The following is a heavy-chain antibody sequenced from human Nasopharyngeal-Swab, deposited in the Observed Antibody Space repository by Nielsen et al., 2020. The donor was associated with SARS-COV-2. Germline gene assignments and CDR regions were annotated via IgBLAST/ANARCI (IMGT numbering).Heavy chain of an antibody. V-gene: IGHV3-30*03. D-gene: IGHD6-19*01. CDR2: ISHDGDVK. J-gene: IGHJ3*02. Sequence: GGSLRLSCAASGFSITSYGMQWVRQAPGKGLEWVALISHDGDVKYYADSVKGRFTISRDISKNTVYLQMNSLRAEDTAVYYCARSVDRWGSGWHDAFDIWGQGTMVTVSS. CDR3: ARSVDRWGSGWHDAFDI. CDR1: GFSITSYG.